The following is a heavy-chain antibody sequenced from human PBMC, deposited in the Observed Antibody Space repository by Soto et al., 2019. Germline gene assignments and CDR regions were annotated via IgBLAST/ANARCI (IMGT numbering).Heavy chain of an antibody. CDR2: INPSGGST. CDR1: GYTFTSYY. J-gene: IGHJ6*02. Sequence: GASVKVSCKASGYTFTSYYMHWVRQAPGQGLEWMGIINPSGGSTSYAQKFQGRVTMTRDTSTSTVYMELSSLRSEDTAVYYCARAHMVISSYYYYYGMDVWGQGTTVTVSS. D-gene: IGHD3-22*01. CDR3: ARAHMVISSYYYYYGMDV. V-gene: IGHV1-46*01.